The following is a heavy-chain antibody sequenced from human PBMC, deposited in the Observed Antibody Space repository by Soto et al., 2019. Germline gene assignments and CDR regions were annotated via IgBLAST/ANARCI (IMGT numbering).Heavy chain of an antibody. V-gene: IGHV1-2*02. CDR3: AKPSYIFGVVITGAFDY. Sequence: ASVKVSCKASGYTFTGYYMHWVRQAPGQGLEWMGWINPNSGGTNYAQKFQGRVTMTRDTSISTAYMELSRLRSDDTAVYYCAKPSYIFGVVITGAFDYWGPGTQVTVSS. CDR2: INPNSGGT. D-gene: IGHD3-3*02. J-gene: IGHJ4*02. CDR1: GYTFTGYY.